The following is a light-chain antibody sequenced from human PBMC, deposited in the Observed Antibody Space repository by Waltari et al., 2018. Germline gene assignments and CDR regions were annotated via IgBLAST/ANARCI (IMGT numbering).Light chain of an antibody. V-gene: IGLV2-14*01. CDR3: SSYTTSSAPGV. Sequence: QSALTQPASVSGSPGQSITISCSGTDSDVGAYDFVSWYQQHPGKAPHLIIYEVSNRPSGISNRFSASKSGNTASLTSSELQAEDEADYYCSSYTTSSAPGVFGTGTRVTVL. J-gene: IGLJ1*01. CDR2: EVS. CDR1: DSDVGAYDF.